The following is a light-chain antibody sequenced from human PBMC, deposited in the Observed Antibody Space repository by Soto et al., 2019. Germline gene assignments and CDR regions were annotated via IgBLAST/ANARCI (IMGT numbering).Light chain of an antibody. CDR1: QRLLHRNGYNY. J-gene: IGKJ1*01. Sequence: DIVMTLSPLSLRVTPGESASISCRSSQRLLHRNGYNYLDWYLQKPGQSPQVLIYLGSNRASGDPDRFSGSGSGTDFTLKISRVEAEDVGIYYCMQALQTPWTFGQGTKVEIK. CDR2: LGS. V-gene: IGKV2-28*01. CDR3: MQALQTPWT.